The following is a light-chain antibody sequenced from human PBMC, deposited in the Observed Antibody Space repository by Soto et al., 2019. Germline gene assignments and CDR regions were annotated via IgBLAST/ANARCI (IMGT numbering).Light chain of an antibody. J-gene: IGKJ1*01. Sequence: EIVMTQSPATLSVSPGERATLACRASQSVSSKLAWYQHIPGHAPRLLIHGATTSATGIPTRFSGSESGTEFTLTICSLQSEEFAVYYGRQYYGWPKTFGQGNQVEIK. V-gene: IGKV3-15*01. CDR1: QSVSSK. CDR3: RQYYGWPKT. CDR2: GAT.